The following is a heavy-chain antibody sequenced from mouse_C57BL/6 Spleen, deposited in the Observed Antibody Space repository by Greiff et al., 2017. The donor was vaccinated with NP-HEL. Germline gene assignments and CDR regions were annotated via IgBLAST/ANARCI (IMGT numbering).Heavy chain of an antibody. V-gene: IGHV1-82*01. CDR2: IYPGDGDT. CDR3: ARKRGSYYAMDY. Sequence: VQLQQSGPELVKPGASVTISCKASGYAFSSSWLNWVKQRPGQGLAWLGRIYPGDGDTTYNGKFKGKATLTADKSSSSAYMQLSSLTSEDSAVYFCARKRGSYYAMDYCGQGTSVTVSS. J-gene: IGHJ4*01. CDR1: GYAFSSSW.